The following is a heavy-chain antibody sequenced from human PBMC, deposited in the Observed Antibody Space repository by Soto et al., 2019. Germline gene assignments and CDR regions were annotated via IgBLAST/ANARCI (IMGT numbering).Heavy chain of an antibody. CDR2: ISWNSNII. Sequence: EVQLVESGGGLVQPGRSLRLSCAASGFTFDDYAMHWVRRVPGKGREWVSCISWNSNIIGYADSVKGRFTISRDNAKNSLYLQMNSLRPEDTALYYCAKGGPDGFCSGGRCYFDYWGQGTLVTVSS. D-gene: IGHD2-15*01. CDR3: AKGGPDGFCSGGRCYFDY. V-gene: IGHV3-9*01. J-gene: IGHJ4*02. CDR1: GFTFDDYA.